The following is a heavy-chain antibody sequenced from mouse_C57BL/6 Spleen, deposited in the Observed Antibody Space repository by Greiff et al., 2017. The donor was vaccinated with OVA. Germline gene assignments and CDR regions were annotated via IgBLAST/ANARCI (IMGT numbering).Heavy chain of an antibody. V-gene: IGHV1-36*01. D-gene: IGHD2-4*01. Sequence: DVKLVESGPVLVKPGPSVKISCKASGFTFTDYYMHWVKQRHGKSLEWVGLVYPYNGGTRYNQKFKGKATLTVDTSSSTAYMELNSLTSEDSAVYYCARDYDYDGPWFAYWGQGTLVTVSA. J-gene: IGHJ3*01. CDR3: ARDYDYDGPWFAY. CDR1: GFTFTDYY. CDR2: VYPYNGGT.